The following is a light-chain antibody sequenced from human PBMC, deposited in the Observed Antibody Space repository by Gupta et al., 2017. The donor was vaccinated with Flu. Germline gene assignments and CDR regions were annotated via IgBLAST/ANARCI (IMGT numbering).Light chain of an antibody. J-gene: IGKJ3*01. CDR2: AAS. CDR1: QGISSY. V-gene: IGKV1-8*01. CDR3: QQYYSYPPFT. Sequence: AIRMTQSPSSFSASTGDRVTITCLASQGISSYLAWYQQKPGKAPKLLIYAASTLQSGVPSRFSGSGSGTDFTLTISCLQSEDFATYYCQQYYSYPPFTFGPGTKVDIK.